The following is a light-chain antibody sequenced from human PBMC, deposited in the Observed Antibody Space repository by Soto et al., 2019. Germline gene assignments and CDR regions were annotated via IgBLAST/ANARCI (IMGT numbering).Light chain of an antibody. J-gene: IGKJ4*01. CDR3: HHYGSSPLP. CDR2: DAS. V-gene: IGKV3-20*01. CDR1: QSVRSNY. Sequence: LTESPDTLPLSQGERATLSCRASQSVRSNYLAWYQQKPGQAPRFLIYDASSRATGIPDRFSGSGSGTDFTLTISRLEPEDFAVYSCHHYGSSPLPFRAGTKVDIK.